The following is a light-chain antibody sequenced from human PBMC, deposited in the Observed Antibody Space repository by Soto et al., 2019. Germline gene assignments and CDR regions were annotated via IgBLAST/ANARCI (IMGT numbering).Light chain of an antibody. V-gene: IGLV4-69*01. CDR1: SGHSSYA. CDR2: LNGDGSH. CDR3: QTWGTGLLV. Sequence: QPVLTQSPSASASLGASVTLTCTRSSGHSSYAIAWHQQQPEKGPRYLMKLNGDGSHSKGDGIPDRFSGSSSGAERYLTISRLQSEDEADYYCQTWGTGLLVFGGGTKLTVL. J-gene: IGLJ3*02.